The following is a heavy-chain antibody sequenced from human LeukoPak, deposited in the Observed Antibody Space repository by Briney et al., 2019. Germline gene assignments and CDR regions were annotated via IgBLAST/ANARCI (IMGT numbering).Heavy chain of an antibody. J-gene: IGHJ4*02. D-gene: IGHD1-1*01. CDR3: ARGRGTGDY. V-gene: IGHV3-7*01. CDR1: AFTFSSYW. CDR2: IKQDGSEK. Sequence: GGSLRLSCAASAFTFSSYWMSWVRQAPGKGLGWVAKIKQDGSEKFYVDSVKGRFTISRDNAKNSLYLQMNSLRAEDTAVYYCARGRGTGDYWGQGTLVTVSS.